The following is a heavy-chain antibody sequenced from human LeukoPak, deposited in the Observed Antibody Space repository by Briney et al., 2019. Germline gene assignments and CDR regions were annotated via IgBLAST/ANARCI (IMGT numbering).Heavy chain of an antibody. CDR1: GGSFSGYY. D-gene: IGHD2-21*01. V-gene: IGHV4-34*01. CDR3: ARRRLRRGYYFDY. CDR2: INHSGST. Sequence: PSETLSLTCAVYGGSFSGYYWSWIRQPPGKGLEWIGEINHSGSTNYNPSLKSGVTISVDTSKNQFSLKLSSVTAADTAVYYCARRRLRRGYYFDYWGQGTLVTVSS. J-gene: IGHJ4*02.